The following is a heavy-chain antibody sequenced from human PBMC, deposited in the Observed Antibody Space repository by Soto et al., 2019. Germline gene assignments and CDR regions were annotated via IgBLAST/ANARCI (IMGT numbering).Heavy chain of an antibody. J-gene: IGHJ4*02. CDR3: TTDPYYYDSSGYYYSGYY. D-gene: IGHD3-22*01. CDR2: IKSKTDGGTT. CDR1: GFTFSNAW. Sequence: GGSLRLSGAASGFTFSNAWMNWVRQAPGKGLEWVGRIKSKTDGGTTDYAAPVKGRFTISRDDSKNTLYLQMNSLKTEDTAVYYCTTDPYYYDSSGYYYSGYYWGQGNLVTVSS. V-gene: IGHV3-15*07.